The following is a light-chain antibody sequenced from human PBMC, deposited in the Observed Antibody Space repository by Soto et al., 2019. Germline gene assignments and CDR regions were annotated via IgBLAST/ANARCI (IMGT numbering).Light chain of an antibody. CDR3: SSYTSSSTRRL. V-gene: IGLV2-14*03. CDR2: DVS. Sequence: QSVLTQPASVSGSPGQSITISCTGTSSDVGGYNYVSWYQHHPGKAPKLMIYDVSDRPSGVSNRFSGSKSGNTASLTISGLQAEDEVDYYCSSYTSSSTRRLFGTGTKATVL. J-gene: IGLJ1*01. CDR1: SSDVGGYNY.